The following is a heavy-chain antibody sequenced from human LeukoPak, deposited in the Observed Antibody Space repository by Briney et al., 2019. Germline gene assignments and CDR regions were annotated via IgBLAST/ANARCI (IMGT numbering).Heavy chain of an antibody. D-gene: IGHD1/OR15-1a*01. CDR2: INHSGST. V-gene: IGHV4-34*01. J-gene: IGHJ6*04. CDR3: ARGTTVPPPHYYTGMDV. Sequence: SETLSLTCAVYGGSFSGYYWSWIRQPPGKGLEWIGEINHSGSTNYNPSLKSRVTISVDTSKNQFSLKLSSVTAADTAVYYCARGTTVPPPHYYTGMDVWGKGTRATVP. CDR1: GGSFSGYY.